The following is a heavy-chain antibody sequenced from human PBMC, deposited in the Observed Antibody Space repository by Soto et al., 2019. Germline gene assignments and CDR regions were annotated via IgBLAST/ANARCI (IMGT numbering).Heavy chain of an antibody. Sequence: PGGSLRLSCAASGFTFSSYGMHWVRQAPGKGLEWVAVIWYDGSNKYYADSVKGRFTISSDNAKNTLYLQMNSLRAEDTAVYYCAKGRYDFWSPYYFDSWGQGTLVTVSS. V-gene: IGHV3-33*06. CDR2: IWYDGSNK. CDR1: GFTFSSYG. J-gene: IGHJ4*02. D-gene: IGHD3-3*01. CDR3: AKGRYDFWSPYYFDS.